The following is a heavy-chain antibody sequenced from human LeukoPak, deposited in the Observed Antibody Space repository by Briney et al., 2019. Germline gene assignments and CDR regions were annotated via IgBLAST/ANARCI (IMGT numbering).Heavy chain of an antibody. Sequence: GGSLRLSCAASGFTFSGSTIHWVRQASGKGLEWLGRIRSKANSYATAYAASVIGRFTISRDDSKNTAYLQMNSPKSEDTAVYYCTRGEVDLGDYWGQGTLVTVSS. CDR3: TRGEVDLGDY. D-gene: IGHD3-16*01. V-gene: IGHV3-73*01. J-gene: IGHJ4*02. CDR2: IRSKANSYAT. CDR1: GFTFSGST.